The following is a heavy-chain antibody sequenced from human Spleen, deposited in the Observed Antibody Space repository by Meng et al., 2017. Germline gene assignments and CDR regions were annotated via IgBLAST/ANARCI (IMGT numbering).Heavy chain of an antibody. CDR3: ARGEWYYPIDY. CDR2: IIPILGIA. V-gene: IGHV1-69*02. D-gene: IGHD3-3*01. J-gene: IGHJ4*02. Sequence: SVKVSCKASGGTFSSYTISWVRQAPGQGLEWMGRIIPILGIANYAQKFQGRVTITADESTSTAYMELSSLRSEDTAVYYCARGEWYYPIDYWGQGTLVTVSS. CDR1: GGTFSSYT.